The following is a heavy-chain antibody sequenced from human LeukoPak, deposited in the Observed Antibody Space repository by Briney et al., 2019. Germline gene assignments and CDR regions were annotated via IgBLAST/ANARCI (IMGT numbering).Heavy chain of an antibody. V-gene: IGHV4-39*07. D-gene: IGHD6-13*01. CDR2: INHSGST. J-gene: IGHJ4*02. Sequence: PSETLSLTCTVSGGSISSSSYYWGWIRQPPGKGLEWIGEINHSGSTNYNPSLESRVTISVDTSKNQFSLKLSSVTAADTAVYYCARAGSSWWGQGTLVTVSS. CDR1: GGSISSSSYY. CDR3: ARAGSSW.